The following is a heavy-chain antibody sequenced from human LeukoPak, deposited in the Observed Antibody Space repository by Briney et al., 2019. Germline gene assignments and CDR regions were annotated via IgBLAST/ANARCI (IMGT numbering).Heavy chain of an antibody. CDR1: GFTFSSYG. J-gene: IGHJ4*02. V-gene: IGHV3-30*18. D-gene: IGHD6-19*01. CDR2: ISYDGSNK. Sequence: GGSLRPSCAASGFTFSSYGMHWVRQAPGKGLEWVAVISYDGSNKYYADSVKGRFTISRDNSKNTLYLQMNSLRAEDTAVYYCAKESSGWYGGYFDYWVQGTLVTVSS. CDR3: AKESSGWYGGYFDY.